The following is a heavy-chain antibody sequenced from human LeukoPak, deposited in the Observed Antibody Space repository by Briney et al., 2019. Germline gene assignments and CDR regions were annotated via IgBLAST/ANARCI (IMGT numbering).Heavy chain of an antibody. J-gene: IGHJ4*02. Sequence: SETLSLTCTVSGGSISSGVYYWSWIRQHPGKGLEWIGYVYYSGSTYYSPSLKSRLTMSVDTSKNQFSLKLSSVTAADTAVYYCARDLGGGSFDFWGQGTLVTVSS. CDR2: VYYSGST. CDR1: GGSISSGVYY. D-gene: IGHD2-15*01. V-gene: IGHV4-31*03. CDR3: ARDLGGGSFDF.